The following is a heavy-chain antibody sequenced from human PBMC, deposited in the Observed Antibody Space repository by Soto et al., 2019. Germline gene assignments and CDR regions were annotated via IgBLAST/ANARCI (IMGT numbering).Heavy chain of an antibody. V-gene: IGHV1-69*13. CDR2: IVPMFGTA. D-gene: IGHD3-22*01. CDR1: GGTFSRYA. CDR3: ARGVYYDSRGYYFAY. Sequence: ASVKVSCKASGGTFSRYALSWGLHAPGQGPEWMGGIVPMFGTANYAQKFQGRVTITADESTSTAYMQLSSLRSEDTAVYYCARGVYYDSRGYYFAYWGQGTLVTVSS. J-gene: IGHJ4*02.